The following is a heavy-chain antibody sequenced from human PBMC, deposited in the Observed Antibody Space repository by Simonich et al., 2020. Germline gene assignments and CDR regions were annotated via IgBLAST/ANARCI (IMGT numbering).Heavy chain of an antibody. J-gene: IGHJ3*02. CDR1: GFTFSSYE. CDR2: ISGRGSTI. V-gene: IGHV3-48*03. CDR3: ARDRGSSAFDI. D-gene: IGHD6-6*01. Sequence: EVQLVESGGGLVQPGGSLRLSCAASGFTFSSYEMNWVRQAPGKGLEWVSNISGRGSTIYYADSGKGRFTISRDNAKNSLYLQMNSLRAEDTAVYYCARDRGSSAFDIWGQGTMVTVSS.